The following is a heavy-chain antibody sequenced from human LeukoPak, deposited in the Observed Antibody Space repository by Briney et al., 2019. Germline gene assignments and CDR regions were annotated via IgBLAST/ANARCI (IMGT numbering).Heavy chain of an antibody. CDR1: GGSISSGGYY. D-gene: IGHD4-11*01. CDR3: ARERFRYSNYFDY. CDR2: IYYSGST. Sequence: PSQTLSLTCTVSGGSISSGGYYWSWIRQPPGKGLEWIGYIYYSGSTYYNPSLKSRVTISVDTSKNQFSLKLSSVTAADTAVYYCARERFRYSNYFDYWGQGTLVTVSS. V-gene: IGHV4-30-4*08. J-gene: IGHJ4*02.